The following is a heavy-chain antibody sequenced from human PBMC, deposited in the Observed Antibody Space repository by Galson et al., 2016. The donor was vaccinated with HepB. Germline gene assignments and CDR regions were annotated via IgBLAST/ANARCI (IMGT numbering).Heavy chain of an antibody. V-gene: IGHV3-11*03. CDR1: GFTFSDYY. D-gene: IGHD5-12*01. J-gene: IGHJ3*02. CDR3: ARAGYSGYEAFDI. Sequence: SLRLSCAASGFTFSDYYMSWIRQAPGKGLEWISDISTTSSYTNYADSVKGRLTISRDNAKNSLYLQMNSLRAEATAVYYCARAGYSGYEAFDIWGQGTVVSVSS. CDR2: ISTTSSYT.